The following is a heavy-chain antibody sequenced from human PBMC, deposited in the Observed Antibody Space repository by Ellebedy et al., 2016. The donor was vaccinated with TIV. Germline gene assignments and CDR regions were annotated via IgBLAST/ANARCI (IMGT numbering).Heavy chain of an antibody. CDR3: ARHWGTVSPIFDL. J-gene: IGHJ4*02. V-gene: IGHV3-21*01. D-gene: IGHD3-16*01. CDR2: ISADSDYL. Sequence: GESLKISCAATGFSFNTYDMNWVRQAPGKGLEWVSSISADSDYLYSADSVRGRFTISRDNAKNLLFLQMSSLSAEDTALYYCARHWGTVSPIFDLWGQGTPVTVSS. CDR1: GFSFNTYD.